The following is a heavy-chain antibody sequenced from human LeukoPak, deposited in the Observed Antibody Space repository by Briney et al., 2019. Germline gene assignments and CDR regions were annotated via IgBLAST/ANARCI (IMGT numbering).Heavy chain of an antibody. D-gene: IGHD2-2*01. V-gene: IGHV4-34*01. CDR1: GGSFSGYY. CDR2: INHSGST. Sequence: SETLSLTCAVYGGSFSGYYWSWIRRPPGKGLERIGEINHSGSTNYNPSLKSRVTISVDTSKNQFSLKLSSVTAADTAVYYCASRIGYCSSTSCSWFDPWGQGTLVTVSS. CDR3: ASRIGYCSSTSCSWFDP. J-gene: IGHJ5*02.